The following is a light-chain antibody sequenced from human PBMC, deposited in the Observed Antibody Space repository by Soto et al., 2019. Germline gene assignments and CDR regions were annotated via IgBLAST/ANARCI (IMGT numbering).Light chain of an antibody. J-gene: IGKJ1*01. CDR1: QNINRR. CDR3: QQYHSYWT. Sequence: DIQLTQSPSFLSASVGDRFTVTCRASQNINRRLAWYQQKPGKAPNLLIYDASSLESGVPQRFSGSGSGTEFTLTISSLQTDDFSTYYCQQYHSYWTFGQGTKVDIK. CDR2: DAS. V-gene: IGKV1-5*01.